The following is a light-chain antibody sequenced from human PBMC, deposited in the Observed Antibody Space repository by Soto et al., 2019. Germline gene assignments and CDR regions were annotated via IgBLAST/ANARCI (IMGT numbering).Light chain of an antibody. CDR3: QQYGSSPRT. V-gene: IGKV3-20*01. CDR2: GAS. CDR1: QRVSSSY. Sequence: EIVLTQSPATLSLSPGERATLSCRASQRVSSSYLAWYQQKPGQAPRLLIYGASSRATGIPDRFSGSGSGTDFTLTISRLEPEDFAVYYCQQYGSSPRTFGQGTKVEIK. J-gene: IGKJ1*01.